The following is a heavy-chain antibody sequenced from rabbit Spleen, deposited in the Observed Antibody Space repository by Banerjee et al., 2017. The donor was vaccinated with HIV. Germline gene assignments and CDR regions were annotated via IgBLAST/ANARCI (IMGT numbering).Heavy chain of an antibody. J-gene: IGHJ6*01. CDR2: MNTVSGNT. CDR1: GFSCYYKCV. Sequence: QEQLVESGGGLVTLGGSLTLTCTASGFSCYYKCVMCWVRQAPGKGLQWIGCMNTVSGNTVNATWAKGRFPISRTSSTTVALQMTSLTTADTATYFCARDTATSFSTYGMDLWSPGTLVTVS. CDR3: ARDTATSFSTYGMDL. V-gene: IGHV1S45*01. D-gene: IGHD1-1*01.